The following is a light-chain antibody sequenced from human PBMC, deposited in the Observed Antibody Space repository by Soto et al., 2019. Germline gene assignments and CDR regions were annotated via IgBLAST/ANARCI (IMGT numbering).Light chain of an antibody. J-gene: IGKJ1*01. CDR3: QQYNSYTVT. CDR2: GAS. V-gene: IGKV3-15*01. Sequence: VMTQSPTTLSVSPGERATLSCRASHSVSNNLAWYQQKPGQAPRLLIYGASTRATGVPSRFSGSGSGTEFTLTISSLQPDDFATYYCQQYNSYTVTFGQGTKVDIK. CDR1: HSVSNN.